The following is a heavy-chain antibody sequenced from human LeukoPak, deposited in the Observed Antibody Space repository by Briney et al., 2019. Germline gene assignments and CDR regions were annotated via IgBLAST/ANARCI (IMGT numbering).Heavy chain of an antibody. CDR2: ISYDGSNK. CDR3: ARDQRLHSSSWYDAFDI. Sequence: SCKASGYTFTSYYMHWVRQAPGKGLEWVAVISYDGSNKYYADSVKGRFTISRDNSKNTLYLQMNSLRAEDTAVYYCARDQRLHSSSWYDAFDIWGQGTMVTVSS. V-gene: IGHV3-30-3*01. D-gene: IGHD6-13*01. CDR1: GYTFTSYY. J-gene: IGHJ3*02.